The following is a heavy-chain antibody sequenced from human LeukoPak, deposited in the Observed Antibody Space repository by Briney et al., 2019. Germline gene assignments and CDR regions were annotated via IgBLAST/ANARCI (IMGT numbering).Heavy chain of an antibody. Sequence: NPGGSLRLSCAASGFTFSSYSMNWVRQAPGKGLEWVSSISSSSYIYYADSVKGRFTISRDNAKNSLYLQMNSLRAEDTAVYYCAREWELDPFDYWGQGTLVTVSS. CDR3: AREWELDPFDY. V-gene: IGHV3-21*01. J-gene: IGHJ4*02. CDR1: GFTFSSYS. CDR2: ISSSSYI. D-gene: IGHD1-26*01.